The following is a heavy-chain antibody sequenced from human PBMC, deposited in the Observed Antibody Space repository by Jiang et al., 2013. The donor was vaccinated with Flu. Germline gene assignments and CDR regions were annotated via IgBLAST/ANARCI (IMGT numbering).Heavy chain of an antibody. CDR2: INPNSGST. D-gene: IGHD3-10*01. CDR1: GYTFTGYY. Sequence: VESGAEVKKPGASVKVSCKASGYTFTGYYMHWVRQAPGQGLEWMGWINPNSGSTNYAQKFQGWVTMTRDTSISTAYMELSRLRSDDTAVYYCAVNPMVRGGSFDYWGQGTLVTVSS. J-gene: IGHJ4*02. V-gene: IGHV1-2*04. CDR3: AVNPMVRGGSFDY.